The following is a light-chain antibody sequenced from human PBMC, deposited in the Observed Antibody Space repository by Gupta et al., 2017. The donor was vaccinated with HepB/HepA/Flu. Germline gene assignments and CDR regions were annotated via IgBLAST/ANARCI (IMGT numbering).Light chain of an antibody. V-gene: IGKV1-39*01. CDR2: ATS. CDR1: QSISTY. J-gene: IGKJ4*01. CDR3: QQSHSPPLT. Sequence: DIQLTQSPSSLSASVGDRITITCRASQSISTYLNWYQQNPGKAPKLLIYATSTLHSGVPSRFSGSGSGTDFTLTIRGLQPEDFATYYCQQSHSPPLTFGGGTKVEIK.